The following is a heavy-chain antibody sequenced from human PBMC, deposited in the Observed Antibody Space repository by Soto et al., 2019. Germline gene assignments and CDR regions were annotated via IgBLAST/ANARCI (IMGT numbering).Heavy chain of an antibody. J-gene: IGHJ4*02. CDR3: VAVGCTFGGSNRDY. Sequence: EVQLVESGGDLVKPGGSLRLSCAASGFTFTNAWMTWVRQVPGKGLEWVGRIKSNTAGGTPEYAAPVKGRFTIPRDDGENRLYLQTHSVKTEAAVVDYFVAVGCTFGGSNRDYLVQGTLVTVSS. D-gene: IGHD3-16*01. CDR2: IKSNTAGGTP. V-gene: IGHV3-15*05. CDR1: GFTFTNAW.